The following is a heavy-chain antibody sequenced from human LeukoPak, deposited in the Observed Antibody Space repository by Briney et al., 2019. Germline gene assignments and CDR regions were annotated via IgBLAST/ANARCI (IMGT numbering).Heavy chain of an antibody. CDR3: ARVSVVTADFDY. Sequence: SETLSLTCTVSGGSISSGSYYWSWIRQPPGKGLEWIGYIYSSGSTNYNPSLKSRVTISVDTSKNQFSLKLSSVTAADTALYYCARVSVVTADFDYWGQGTLVTVSS. CDR2: IYSSGST. CDR1: GGSISSGSYY. J-gene: IGHJ4*02. D-gene: IGHD4-23*01. V-gene: IGHV4-61*01.